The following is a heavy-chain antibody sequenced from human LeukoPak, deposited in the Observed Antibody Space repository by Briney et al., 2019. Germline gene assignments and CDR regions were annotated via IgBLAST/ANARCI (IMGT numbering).Heavy chain of an antibody. D-gene: IGHD1-26*01. Sequence: SQTLSLTCAISGDSVSSSRAAWSWIRQSPSRGLEWLGRTYFRSKWYNEYAVLVKSRVSIKPDTSKNLFSLQLTSVTPEDTAVYYCARTLSGSTSSFDYWGQGTLVTVPS. CDR2: TYFRSKWYN. V-gene: IGHV6-1*01. CDR1: GDSVSSSRAA. CDR3: ARTLSGSTSSFDY. J-gene: IGHJ4*02.